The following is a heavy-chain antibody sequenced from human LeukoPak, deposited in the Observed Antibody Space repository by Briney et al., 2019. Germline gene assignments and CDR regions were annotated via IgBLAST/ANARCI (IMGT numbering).Heavy chain of an antibody. CDR1: GGSISSGGYS. D-gene: IGHD1-1*01. CDR3: ARDGEELERPYSSFEFYYGMDV. Sequence: SETLSLTCAVSGGSISSGGYSWSWIRQPPGKGLEWIGYIYHSGSTYYNPSLKSRVTISVDRSKNQFSLKLSSVTAADTAVYYCARDGEELERPYSSFEFYYGMDVWGQGTTVTVSS. J-gene: IGHJ6*02. CDR2: IYHSGST. V-gene: IGHV4-30-2*01.